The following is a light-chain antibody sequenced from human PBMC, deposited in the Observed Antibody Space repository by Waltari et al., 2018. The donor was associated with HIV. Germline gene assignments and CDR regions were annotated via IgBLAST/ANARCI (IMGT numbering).Light chain of an antibody. J-gene: IGLJ3*02. CDR2: SDN. CDR3: AAWDDSLNGRV. Sequence: QSVLTQPPSASGTPGQRVTISCSGSSSNIGRDTVNWYQQLPGTAPKLLIYSDNHRPSGVPDRFSGSKSGTSASLAISGLQSEDEADYYCAAWDDSLNGRVFGGGTKLTVL. V-gene: IGLV1-44*01. CDR1: SSNIGRDT.